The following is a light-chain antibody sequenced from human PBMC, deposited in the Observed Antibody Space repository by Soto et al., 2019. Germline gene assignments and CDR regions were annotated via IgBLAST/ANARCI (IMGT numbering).Light chain of an antibody. CDR1: SSDVGNYNL. CDR3: CSYAGSSTYV. CDR2: EVS. V-gene: IGLV2-23*02. Sequence: QSALTQPASVSGSPGQSITISCTGTSSDVGNYNLVSWYQQHPGKAPKLMIYEVSKRPSGVSNRFSGSKSGNTASLTISGLQAEDEADYSCCSYAGSSTYVFGSVTKLTVL. J-gene: IGLJ1*01.